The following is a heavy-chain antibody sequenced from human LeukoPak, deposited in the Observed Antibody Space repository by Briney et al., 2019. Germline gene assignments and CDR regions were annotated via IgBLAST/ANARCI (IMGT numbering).Heavy chain of an antibody. J-gene: IGHJ4*02. Sequence: SETLSLTCTVSGGSISSSSSYYWAWIRQPPGKGLEWIGTMSNTGRTYYNPSLKSRVNISGDTSKNQFSLKVISVTAADTAVFYCARRSQTTAGRGIDYWGQGTLVTVSS. CDR2: MSNTGRT. V-gene: IGHV4-39*01. CDR1: GGSISSSSSYY. D-gene: IGHD6-13*01. CDR3: ARRSQTTAGRGIDY.